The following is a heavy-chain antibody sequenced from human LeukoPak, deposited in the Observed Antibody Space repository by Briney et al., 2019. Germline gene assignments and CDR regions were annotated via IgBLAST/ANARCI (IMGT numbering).Heavy chain of an antibody. V-gene: IGHV3-21*01. CDR2: ISSSSSYI. CDR3: ARAMTTVPKDAFDI. CDR1: GFTFSSYS. Sequence: GSLRLSCAASGFTFSSYSMNWVRQAPGKGLEWVSSISSSSSYIYYADSVKGRFTISRDNAKNSLYLQMNSLRAEDTAVYYCARAMTTVPKDAFDIWGQGTMVTVSS. J-gene: IGHJ3*02. D-gene: IGHD4-17*01.